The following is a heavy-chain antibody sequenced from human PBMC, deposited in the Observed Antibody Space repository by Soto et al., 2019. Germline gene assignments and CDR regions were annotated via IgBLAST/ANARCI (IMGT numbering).Heavy chain of an antibody. V-gene: IGHV1-69*13. CDR3: RCDYYDSSGYSFSEDAFDI. CDR2: IIPIFGTA. Sequence: GASVKVSCKASGGTFISYAISWVRQAPGQGLEWMGGIIPIFGTANYAQKFQGRVTITADESTSTAYMELSSLRSEDTAVYYCRCDYYDSSGYSFSEDAFDIWGQGTMVTVSS. CDR1: GGTFISYA. J-gene: IGHJ3*02. D-gene: IGHD3-22*01.